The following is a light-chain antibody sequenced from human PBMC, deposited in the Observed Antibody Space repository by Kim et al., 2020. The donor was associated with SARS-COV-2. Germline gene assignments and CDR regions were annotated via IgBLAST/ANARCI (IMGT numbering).Light chain of an antibody. V-gene: IGLV3-1*01. CDR3: QAWDSSTVV. Sequence: SYELTQPPSVSVSPGQTASITCSGDKLGDKYACWYQQKPGRSPVLVIYQDSKRPSGIPERFSGSNSGNTATLTISGTQAMDEADYYCQAWDSSTVVFGTG. CDR2: QDS. J-gene: IGLJ1*01. CDR1: KLGDKY.